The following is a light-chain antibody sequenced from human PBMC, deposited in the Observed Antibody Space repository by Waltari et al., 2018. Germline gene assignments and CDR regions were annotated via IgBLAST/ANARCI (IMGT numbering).Light chain of an antibody. J-gene: IGLJ3*02. CDR3: QVWDSSSDHVV. CDR2: DDS. CDR1: NLGGKS. V-gene: IGLV3-21*01. Sequence: SYVLTQPPSVSVAPGKTARLICGGNNLGGKSVHWYQQKSGQAPVLVVYDDSDRPSGIPERCSGSTSGNTATLSISRVEVGDEADYYCQVWDSSSDHVVFGGGTKLTVL.